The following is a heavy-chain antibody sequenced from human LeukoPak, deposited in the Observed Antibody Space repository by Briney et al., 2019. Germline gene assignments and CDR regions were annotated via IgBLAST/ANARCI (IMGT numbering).Heavy chain of an antibody. D-gene: IGHD6-19*01. CDR3: ARGTRGGVPYSSGWPAVPYYYYMDV. J-gene: IGHJ6*03. CDR2: INHSGST. Sequence: SETLSLTCAVYGGSFSGYYWSWIRQPPGKGLEWIGEINHSGSTNSNPSLKSRVTISVDTSKNQFSLKLSSVTAADTAVYYCARGTRGGVPYSSGWPAVPYYYYMDVWGEGTTVTVSS. CDR1: GGSFSGYY. V-gene: IGHV4-34*01.